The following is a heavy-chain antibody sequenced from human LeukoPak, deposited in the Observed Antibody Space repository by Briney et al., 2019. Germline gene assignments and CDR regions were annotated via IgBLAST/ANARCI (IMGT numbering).Heavy chain of an antibody. CDR1: GYTFTSYY. CDR3: ARERSGYPGEFDY. V-gene: IGHV1-46*01. J-gene: IGHJ4*02. D-gene: IGHD3-9*01. Sequence: GASVKVSCKASGYTFTSYYMHWVRQAPGQGLEWMGIINPSGGSTSYAQKFQGRVTMTRDMSTGTVYMELSSLRSEDTAVYYCARERSGYPGEFDYWGQGTLVTVSS. CDR2: INPSGGST.